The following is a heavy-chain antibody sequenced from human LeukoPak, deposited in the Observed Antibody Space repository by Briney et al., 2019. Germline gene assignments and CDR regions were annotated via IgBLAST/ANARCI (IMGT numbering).Heavy chain of an antibody. J-gene: IGHJ4*02. D-gene: IGHD3-22*01. CDR2: ISYDGSNK. V-gene: IGHV3-30-3*01. CDR1: GFTFSSYA. Sequence: GGSLRLSCAASGFTFSSYAMHWVRQAPGKGLEWVAVISYDGSNKYYADSVKGRFTISRDNSKNTLYLQMNSLRAEDTAVYYCARDKDYYDSSRVGFDYWGQGTLVTVSS. CDR3: ARDKDYYDSSRVGFDY.